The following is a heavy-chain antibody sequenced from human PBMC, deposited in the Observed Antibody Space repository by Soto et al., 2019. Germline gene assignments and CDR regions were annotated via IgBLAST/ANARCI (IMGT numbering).Heavy chain of an antibody. Sequence: SETLSLTCTVSGSSINSSGYYWGWIRQPPGKGLEWIGSMFYGVGTYYNPSLKSRVTVSVDTSKNQFSLNLRSVTAADTAVYYCARSRSYYVEDFQKWGQGTLVTVSS. CDR2: MFYGVGT. CDR1: GSSINSSGYY. J-gene: IGHJ1*01. CDR3: ARSRSYYVEDFQK. V-gene: IGHV4-39*01. D-gene: IGHD1-26*01.